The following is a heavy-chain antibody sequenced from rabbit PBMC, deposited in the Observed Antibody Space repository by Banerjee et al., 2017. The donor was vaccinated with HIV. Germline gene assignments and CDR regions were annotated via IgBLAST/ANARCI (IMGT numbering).Heavy chain of an antibody. D-gene: IGHD1-1*01. Sequence: QSLEESGGDLVKPGASLTLTCTASGFSFSSDYYMCWVRQTPGKGLEWIGTMDTSSASTWYASWAKGRFTISKTSSTTVTLQMTSLTAADTATYFCTRDADNSGYFSLWGQGTLVTVS. J-gene: IGHJ4*01. CDR3: TRDADNSGYFSL. CDR1: GFSFSSDYY. V-gene: IGHV1S40*01. CDR2: MDTSSAST.